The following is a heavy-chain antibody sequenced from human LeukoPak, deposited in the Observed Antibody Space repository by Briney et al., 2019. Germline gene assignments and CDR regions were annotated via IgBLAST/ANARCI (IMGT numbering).Heavy chain of an antibody. CDR1: GGTFSSYA. CDR3: ARGYCSSTSCYGYYYYYMDV. CDR2: IIPIFGTA. D-gene: IGHD2-2*01. J-gene: IGHJ6*03. V-gene: IGHV1-69*13. Sequence: ASVKVSCKASGGTFSSYAISWVRQAPGQGLEWMGGIIPIFGTANYAQKFQGRVTITADESTSTAYTELSSLRSEDTAVYYCARGYCSSTSCYGYYYYYMDVWGKGTTVTVSS.